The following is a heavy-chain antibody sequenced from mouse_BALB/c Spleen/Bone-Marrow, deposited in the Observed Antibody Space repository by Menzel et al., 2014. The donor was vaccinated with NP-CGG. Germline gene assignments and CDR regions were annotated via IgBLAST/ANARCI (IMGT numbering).Heavy chain of an antibody. CDR1: GFNIKDTY. D-gene: IGHD4-1*01. CDR2: IDPANGNT. J-gene: IGHJ4*01. V-gene: IGHV14-3*02. Sequence: VQLQQPGAELVKPGASVKLSCTASGFNIKDTYMHWVKQRPEQGLEWIGRIDPANGNTKYDSKFQGKATITADTSSNTAYLQLSSLTSEDTAVYYGARWEYYAVDYWGQGTSVTVSS. CDR3: ARWEYYAVDY.